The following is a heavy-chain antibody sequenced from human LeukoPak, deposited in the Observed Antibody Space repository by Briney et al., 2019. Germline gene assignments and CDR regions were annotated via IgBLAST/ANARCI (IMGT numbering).Heavy chain of an antibody. CDR3: ARRQGFSSTSCPHYY. J-gene: IGHJ4*02. CDR1: GYSFNTYW. Sequence: GESLKISCRGSGYSFNTYWIGRVRQMPGKGLEWMRIIYPGDSDTRYSPSLQGQVTMSADKSINTAYLQWSSLKASDTAMYYCARRQGFSSTSCPHYYWGQGTLVTVSS. CDR2: IYPGDSDT. V-gene: IGHV5-51*01. D-gene: IGHD2-2*01.